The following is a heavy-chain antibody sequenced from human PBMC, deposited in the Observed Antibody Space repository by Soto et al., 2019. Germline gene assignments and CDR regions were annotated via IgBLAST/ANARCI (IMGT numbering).Heavy chain of an antibody. Sequence: EVQLVESGGGLVEPGGSLRLSCAASGFTFSTYSMHWVRRAPGKGLEWVSSISSRSEYIFYADSVMGRFTISRDNAKNSLSLQMNNVRAEDTAVYYCASPARDTGYSGSWYPTPLDAFDVWGQGTKVTVSS. CDR3: ASPARDTGYSGSWYPTPLDAFDV. J-gene: IGHJ3*01. V-gene: IGHV3-21*01. D-gene: IGHD6-13*01. CDR1: GFTFSTYS. CDR2: ISSRSEYI.